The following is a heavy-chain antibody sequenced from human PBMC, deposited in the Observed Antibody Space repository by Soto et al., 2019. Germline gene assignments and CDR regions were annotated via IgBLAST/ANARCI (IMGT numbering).Heavy chain of an antibody. CDR3: ARGSYYESTGFGDN. V-gene: IGHV1-46*01. D-gene: IGHD3-16*01. J-gene: IGHJ4*02. Sequence: VQLVQSGAEVKEPGTSVKVSCKTSGYTFTDYYIHWVRQAPGQGPEWMGLINPSEVSTTYAQKFQGRVSMTTDTSTSTNYMELSSLRCEDTALYYCARGSYYESTGFGDNWGQGALVTVSS. CDR1: GYTFTDYY. CDR2: INPSEVST.